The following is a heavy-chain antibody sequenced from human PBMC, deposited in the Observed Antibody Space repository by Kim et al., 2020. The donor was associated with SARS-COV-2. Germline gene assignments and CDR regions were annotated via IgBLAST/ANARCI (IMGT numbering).Heavy chain of an antibody. CDR2: VSGSGGST. J-gene: IGHJ4*02. V-gene: IGHV3-23*01. CDR1: GFTFSSYA. Sequence: GGSLRLSCAASGFTFSSYAMSWVRQAPGKGPEWVSLVSGSGGSTYHADSVKGRFAISRDNSKKTLYLQMNSLRAEDTALYYFAKGESNNWSFFYYWGQGT. D-gene: IGHD1-1*01. CDR3: AKGESNNWSFFYY.